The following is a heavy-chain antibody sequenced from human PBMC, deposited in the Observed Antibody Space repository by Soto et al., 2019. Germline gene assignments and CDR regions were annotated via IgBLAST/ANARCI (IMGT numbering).Heavy chain of an antibody. D-gene: IGHD6-13*01. Sequence: GGSLRLSCAASGFTFSSYGMHWVRQAPGKGLEWVAVISYDGSNKYYADSVKGRFTISRDNSKNTLYLQMNSLRAEDTAVYYCAKDRQRWAAGTRIVGLWGQGTLVTVSS. J-gene: IGHJ4*02. CDR1: GFTFSSYG. V-gene: IGHV3-30*18. CDR3: AKDRQRWAAGTRIVGL. CDR2: ISYDGSNK.